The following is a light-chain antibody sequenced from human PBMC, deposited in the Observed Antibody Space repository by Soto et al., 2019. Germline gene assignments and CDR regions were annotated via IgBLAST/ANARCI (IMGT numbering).Light chain of an antibody. CDR3: QQFNSYPLT. CDR1: QGISSA. Sequence: AIPLTQSPSSLSASVGDRVTITCRASQGISSALAWYQQKPGKAPKLLIYDASSLESGVPSRFRGSGSGTDFSLPISRLQPEDFATYYCQQFNSYPLTFGQGTRLEIK. J-gene: IGKJ5*01. CDR2: DAS. V-gene: IGKV1-13*02.